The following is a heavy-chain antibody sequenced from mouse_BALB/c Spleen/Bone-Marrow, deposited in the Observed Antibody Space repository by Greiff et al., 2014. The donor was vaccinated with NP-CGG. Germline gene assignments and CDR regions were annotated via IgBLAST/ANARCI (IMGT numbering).Heavy chain of an antibody. CDR3: ATYYRYDRRFAY. D-gene: IGHD2-14*01. V-gene: IGHV14-3*02. J-gene: IGHJ3*01. CDR2: IDPANGNT. Sequence: DVKLQESGAELVKPGASVKLSCTASGFNIKDTYMHWVKQRPEQGLEWIGRIDPANGNTKYDPKFQGKATITADTSSNTAYLQLSSLTSGDTAVYYCATYYRYDRRFAYWGQGTLVTVSA. CDR1: GFNIKDTY.